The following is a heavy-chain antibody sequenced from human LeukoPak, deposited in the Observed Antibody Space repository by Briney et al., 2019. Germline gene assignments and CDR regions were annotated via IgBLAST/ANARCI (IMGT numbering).Heavy chain of an antibody. Sequence: PGGSLRLSCAASGFTFSSYWMSWVRQAPGKGLEWVANIKQDGSEKYYVDSVKGRFTISRDNAKNSLYLQMNSLRAEDTAVYYCAREVDSSGWSSKPFFDYWGQGTLVTVSS. CDR3: AREVDSSGWSSKPFFDY. CDR2: IKQDGSEK. D-gene: IGHD6-19*01. J-gene: IGHJ4*02. CDR1: GFTFSSYW. V-gene: IGHV3-7*01.